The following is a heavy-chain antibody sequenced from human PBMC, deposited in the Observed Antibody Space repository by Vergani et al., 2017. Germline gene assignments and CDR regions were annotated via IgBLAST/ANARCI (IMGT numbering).Heavy chain of an antibody. CDR1: GVSIISGGYF. J-gene: IGHJ4*02. V-gene: IGHV4-31*03. CDR3: ARGRSGRYCSSSSCYVY. Sequence: QVQLQESGPGLVKPSQTLSLTCTVSGVSIISGGYFWSWIRQHPGKGLEWIGYIYSSGNTYYNPSLKSRVTISVDTSKNQFSLKLSSVTAADTAVYYCARGRSGRYCSSSSCYVYWGQGTLVTVSS. D-gene: IGHD2-2*01. CDR2: IYSSGNT.